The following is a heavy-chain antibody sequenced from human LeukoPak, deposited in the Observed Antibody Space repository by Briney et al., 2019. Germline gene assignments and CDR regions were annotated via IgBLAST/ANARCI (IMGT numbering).Heavy chain of an antibody. CDR1: GYTFTSYG. D-gene: IGHD6-13*01. V-gene: IGHV1-18*01. CDR3: ARGGSTYSSSWYAYYYYYMDV. CDR2: ISAYNGNT. J-gene: IGHJ6*03. Sequence: ASVKVSCKASGYTFTSYGISWVRQAPGQGLEWMGWISAYNGNTNYAQKLQGRVTMTTDTSTSTAYMELRSLRSDDTAVYYCARGGSTYSSSWYAYYYYYMDVWGKGTTVTVSS.